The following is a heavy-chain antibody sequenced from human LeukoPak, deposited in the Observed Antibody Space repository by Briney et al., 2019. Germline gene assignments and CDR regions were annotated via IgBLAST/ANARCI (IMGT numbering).Heavy chain of an antibody. CDR2: IYYSGST. Sequence: TASETLSLTCTVSGGSISSHYWSWIRQPPGKGLEWIGYIYYSGSTNYNPSLKSRVTISVDTSKNQFSLKLSSVTAADTAVYYCAKLAENWFDPWGQGTLVTVSS. J-gene: IGHJ5*02. V-gene: IGHV4-59*08. CDR3: AKLAENWFDP. CDR1: GGSISSHY.